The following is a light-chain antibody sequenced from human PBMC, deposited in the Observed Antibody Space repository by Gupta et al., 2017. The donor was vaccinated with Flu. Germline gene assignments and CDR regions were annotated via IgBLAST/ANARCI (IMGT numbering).Light chain of an antibody. V-gene: IGKV1-5*03. CDR1: QSISSW. Sequence: DIQMTQSPSTLSAYVGDRVTITCRASQSISSWLAWYQQKPGKAPKPLIYKASSLESGVPSRFSGSGSGTEFTLTISSLQPDDFATYYCQQYNSYLKTFGQGTKVEIK. J-gene: IGKJ1*01. CDR2: KAS. CDR3: QQYNSYLKT.